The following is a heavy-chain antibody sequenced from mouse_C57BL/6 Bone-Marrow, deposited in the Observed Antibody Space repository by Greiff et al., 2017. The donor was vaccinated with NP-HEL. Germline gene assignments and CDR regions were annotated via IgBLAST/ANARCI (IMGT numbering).Heavy chain of an antibody. CDR2: IHPNSGST. V-gene: IGHV1-64*01. CDR3: ARILYYYGSPLYYAMDD. Sequence: QVQLQQPGAELVKPGASVKLSCKASGYTFTSYWMHWVKQRPGQGLEWIGMIHPNSGSTNYNEKFKSKATLTVDKSSSTAYMQLSSLTSEDSAVYYCARILYYYGSPLYYAMDDWGQGTSVTVSS. J-gene: IGHJ4*01. D-gene: IGHD1-1*01. CDR1: GYTFTSYW.